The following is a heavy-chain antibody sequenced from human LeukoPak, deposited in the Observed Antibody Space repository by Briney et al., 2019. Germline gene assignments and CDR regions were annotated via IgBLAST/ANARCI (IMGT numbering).Heavy chain of an antibody. CDR3: ARDQVGPED. CDR1: GFTFSGFW. CDR2: MNQDGSEK. D-gene: IGHD1-26*01. Sequence: PGGSLRLSCAASGFTFSGFWMSWVRQAPGKGLEWVANMNQDGSEKYYVDSVKGQFTISRDNAKSSLYLQMNSLTAEDTAVYYCARDQVGPEDWGQGTLVTVSS. J-gene: IGHJ4*02. V-gene: IGHV3-7*01.